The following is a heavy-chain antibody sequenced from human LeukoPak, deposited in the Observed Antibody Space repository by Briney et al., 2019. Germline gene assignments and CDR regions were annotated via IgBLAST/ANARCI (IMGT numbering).Heavy chain of an antibody. CDR1: GGTFSSYA. Sequence: SVKVSCKASGGTFSSYAISWVRQAPGQGLEWMGGIIPIFGTANYAQKFQGRVTITADESTSTAYMELSSLRFEDTAVYYCARDLPAAPLTFDYWGQGTLVTVSS. V-gene: IGHV1-69*13. D-gene: IGHD2-2*01. CDR2: IIPIFGTA. J-gene: IGHJ4*02. CDR3: ARDLPAAPLTFDY.